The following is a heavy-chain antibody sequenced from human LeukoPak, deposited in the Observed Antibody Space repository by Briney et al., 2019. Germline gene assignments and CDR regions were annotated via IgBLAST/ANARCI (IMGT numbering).Heavy chain of an antibody. CDR2: INHSGST. V-gene: IGHV4-34*01. D-gene: IGHD2-2*01. Sequence: PSETLSLTCAVYGGSFSGYYWSWIRQPPGRGLEWIGEINHSGSTNYNPSLKSRVTISVDTSKNQFSLKLSSVTAADTAVYYCARHQACRSTSCYYAEYFQHWGQGTMVTVSS. J-gene: IGHJ1*01. CDR1: GGSFSGYY. CDR3: ARHQACRSTSCYYAEYFQH.